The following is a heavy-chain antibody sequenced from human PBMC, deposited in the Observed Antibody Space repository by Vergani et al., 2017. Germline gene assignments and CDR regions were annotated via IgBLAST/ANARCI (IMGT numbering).Heavy chain of an antibody. D-gene: IGHD2-15*01. J-gene: IGHJ4*02. Sequence: QVKLQESGPGLLKPSQTLSLTCTVSGESIRSGSHYWSWIRQPAGKGPEWIGHIHTGGSTDLNPSFKSRVSISVDTSKSQFSLKLNSVTVADTAVYYCARSRPYCTSGSCPAIRGQGTLVTVSS. CDR1: GESIRSGSHY. CDR3: ARSRPYCTSGSCPAI. CDR2: IHTGGST. V-gene: IGHV4-61*02.